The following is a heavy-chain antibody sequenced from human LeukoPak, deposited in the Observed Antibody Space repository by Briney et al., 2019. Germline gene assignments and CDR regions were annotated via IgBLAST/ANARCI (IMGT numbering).Heavy chain of an antibody. CDR1: GYTFTGYY. V-gene: IGHV1-2*02. CDR2: INPNSGGT. Sequence: ASVKVSCKASGYTFTGYYMHWVRQAPGQGLEWMGWINPNSGGTNYAQKFQGRVTMTRDTSISTAYMELSRLRSDDTAVYYCAREWPLGWSRSPDAFDIWGQGTMVTVSS. J-gene: IGHJ3*02. CDR3: AREWPLGWSRSPDAFDI. D-gene: IGHD2-15*01.